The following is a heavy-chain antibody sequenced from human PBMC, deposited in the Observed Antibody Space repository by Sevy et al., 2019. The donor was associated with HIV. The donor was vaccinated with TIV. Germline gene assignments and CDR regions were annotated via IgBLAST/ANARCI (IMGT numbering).Heavy chain of an antibody. CDR1: GFTFSGSA. D-gene: IGHD1-26*01. CDR3: YFLTWDQGYMDV. J-gene: IGHJ6*03. V-gene: IGHV3-73*01. Sequence: GGCLRLSCAASGFTFSGSAMHWVRQASGKGLEWVGRIRSKANSYATAYAASVKGRFTISRDDSKNTAYLQMNSLKTEDTAVYYCYFLTWDQGYMDVWGKGTTVTVSS. CDR2: IRSKANSYAT.